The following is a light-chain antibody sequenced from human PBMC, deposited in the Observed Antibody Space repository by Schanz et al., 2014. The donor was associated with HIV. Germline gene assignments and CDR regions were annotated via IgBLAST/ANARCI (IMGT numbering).Light chain of an antibody. V-gene: IGKV1-5*03. Sequence: DLQMTQSPSRLSASVGDSVTIACRASEGIGTWLAWYQQKPGKAPELLIYEASTLKSGVPLRFTGSGSGTEFALTISSLQPDDLGTYYCQQYNNRSPFTFGPGTKLEI. J-gene: IGKJ2*01. CDR1: EGIGTW. CDR3: QQYNNRSPFT. CDR2: EAS.